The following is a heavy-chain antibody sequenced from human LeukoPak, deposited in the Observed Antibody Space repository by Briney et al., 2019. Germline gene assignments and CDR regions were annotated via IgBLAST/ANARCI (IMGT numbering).Heavy chain of an antibody. CDR1: GYTLAELS. Sequence: GASVKVSCKVSGYTLAELSMHWVRQAPGKGLEWMGGFDPEDGETIYAQKFQGRVTMTEDTSTDTAYMELSSLRSEDTAVYYCATGGRYYYDSTSWGQGTLVTVSS. CDR2: FDPEDGET. V-gene: IGHV1-24*01. D-gene: IGHD3-22*01. J-gene: IGHJ4*02. CDR3: ATGGRYYYDSTS.